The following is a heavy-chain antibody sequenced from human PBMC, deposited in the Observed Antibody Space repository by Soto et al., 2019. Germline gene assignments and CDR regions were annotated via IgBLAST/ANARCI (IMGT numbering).Heavy chain of an antibody. V-gene: IGHV6-1*01. CDR2: TYYRSKWYN. Sequence: QSQTLSLTCAISGDSVSSNSAAWNWIRQSPSRGLEWLGRTYYRSKWYNDYAVSVKSRITINPDTSKNQFSLQLNSVTPEDTAVYYCARSEVDSSSPFRPPSIYYMDVWGKGTTVTVSS. CDR3: ARSEVDSSSPFRPPSIYYMDV. D-gene: IGHD6-6*01. J-gene: IGHJ6*03. CDR1: GDSVSSNSAA.